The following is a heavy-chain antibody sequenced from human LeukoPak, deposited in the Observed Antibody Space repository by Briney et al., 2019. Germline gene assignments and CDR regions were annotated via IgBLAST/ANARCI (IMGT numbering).Heavy chain of an antibody. CDR1: GGSFSGYY. CDR3: ARGVGYCSSTSCYVDAFDI. Sequence: SETLSLTCAVYGGSFSGYYWSWIRQPPGKGLEWIGEINHSGSTNYNPSLKSRVTISVDTSKNQFSLKLSSVTAADTAVYYCARGVGYCSSTSCYVDAFDIWGQGTMVTVSS. J-gene: IGHJ3*02. D-gene: IGHD2-2*01. CDR2: INHSGST. V-gene: IGHV4-34*01.